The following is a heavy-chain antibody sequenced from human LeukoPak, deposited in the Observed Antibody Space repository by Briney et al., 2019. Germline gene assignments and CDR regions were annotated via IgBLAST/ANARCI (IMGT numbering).Heavy chain of an antibody. Sequence: SQTLSLTCTVSGGSISSTSYYWGWFRQPPGKGLEWIGSFYYSGSTYFNPSLKSRVAISADTSKNQFSLKLSSVTAADTAVYYCADYTSSSAYFDRWGQGTLVTVSS. D-gene: IGHD6-6*01. V-gene: IGHV4-39*01. CDR3: ADYTSSSAYFDR. J-gene: IGHJ4*02. CDR1: GGSISSTSYY. CDR2: FYYSGST.